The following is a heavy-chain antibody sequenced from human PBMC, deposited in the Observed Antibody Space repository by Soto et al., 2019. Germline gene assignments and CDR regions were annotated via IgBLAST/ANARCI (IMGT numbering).Heavy chain of an antibody. CDR2: IIPIFGTA. CDR3: ARGDGGSYPIGFGYYLDY. D-gene: IGHD1-26*01. J-gene: IGHJ4*02. Sequence: SVKVSCKASGGTFSSYAISWVRQAPGQGLEWMGGIIPIFGTANYAQKFQGRVTITADESTSTAYMELSSLRSEDTAVYCCARGDGGSYPIGFGYYLDYWGQGTLVTRLL. V-gene: IGHV1-69*13. CDR1: GGTFSSYA.